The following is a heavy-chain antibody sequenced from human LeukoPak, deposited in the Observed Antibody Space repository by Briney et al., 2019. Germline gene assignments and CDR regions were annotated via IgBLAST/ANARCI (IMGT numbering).Heavy chain of an antibody. CDR2: IIPIFGTA. J-gene: IGHJ6*02. CDR3: ARDYTAMVRKAYYYYGMDV. CDR1: GGTFSSYA. Sequence: SVKVSCKASGGTFSSYAISWVRQAPGQGLEWMGGIIPIFGTAKYAQKFQGRVTITADESTSTAYMELSSLRSEDTAVYYCARDYTAMVRKAYYYYGMDVWGQGTTVTVSS. V-gene: IGHV1-69*13. D-gene: IGHD5-18*01.